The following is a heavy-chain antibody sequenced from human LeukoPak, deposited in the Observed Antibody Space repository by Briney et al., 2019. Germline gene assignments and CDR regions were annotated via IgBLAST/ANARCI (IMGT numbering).Heavy chain of an antibody. CDR3: ARARHGFGELLFAGTNQYYFDY. J-gene: IGHJ4*02. D-gene: IGHD3-10*01. CDR1: GYTFTNYA. Sequence: WASVKVSCKASGYTFTNYAISWVRQAPGQGLEWMGRIIPILGIANYAQKFQGRVTITADKSTSTAYMELSSLRSEDTAVYYCARARHGFGELLFAGTNQYYFDYWGQGTLVTVSS. V-gene: IGHV1-69*04. CDR2: IIPILGIA.